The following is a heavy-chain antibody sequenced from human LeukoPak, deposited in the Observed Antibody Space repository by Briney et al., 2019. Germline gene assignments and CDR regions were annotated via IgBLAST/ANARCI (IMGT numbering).Heavy chain of an antibody. CDR1: GGSISSYY. V-gene: IGHV4-59*01. D-gene: IGHD6-19*01. CDR3: ARAPSSSGWYPWDY. CDR2: IYYSGST. Sequence: SETLSLTCTVSGGSISSYYWSWIRQPPGKGLEWIGYIYYSGSTNYNPSLKSRVTISVDTSKNQFSLKLSSVTAADTAVYYCARAPSSSGWYPWDYWGQGTLVTVSS. J-gene: IGHJ4*02.